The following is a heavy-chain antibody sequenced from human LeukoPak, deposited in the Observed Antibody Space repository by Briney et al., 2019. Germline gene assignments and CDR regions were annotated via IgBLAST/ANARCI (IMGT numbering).Heavy chain of an antibody. CDR3: ARDRRAGDYVGWYFDL. CDR1: GFTFSSYS. V-gene: IGHV3-21*01. CDR2: ISSSSSYI. Sequence: GGSLRLSCAASGFTFSSYSMNWVRQAPGKGLEWVSSISSSSSYIYYADSVKGRFTISRDNAKNSLYLQMNSLRAEDTAVYYCARDRRAGDYVGWYFDLWGRGTLVTVSS. J-gene: IGHJ2*01. D-gene: IGHD4-17*01.